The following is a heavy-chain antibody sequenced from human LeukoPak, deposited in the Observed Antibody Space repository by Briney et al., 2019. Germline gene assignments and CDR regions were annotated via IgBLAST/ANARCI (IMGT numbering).Heavy chain of an antibody. Sequence: ASVKVSCKASGYTFTSYYMHWVRQAPGQGLEWMGIINPSGGSTSYAQEFQGRVTMTRDTSTSTVYMELSSLRSEDTAVYYCARDRRDYSSSSPLLQHWGQGTLVTVSS. V-gene: IGHV1-46*01. CDR3: ARDRRDYSSSSPLLQH. J-gene: IGHJ1*01. D-gene: IGHD6-13*01. CDR1: GYTFTSYY. CDR2: INPSGGST.